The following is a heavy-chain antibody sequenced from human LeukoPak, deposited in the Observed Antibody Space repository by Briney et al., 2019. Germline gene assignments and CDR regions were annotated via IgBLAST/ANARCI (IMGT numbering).Heavy chain of an antibody. J-gene: IGHJ4*02. CDR3: AKGRPYTLYYFDY. CDR1: GFTFSSYA. CDR2: ITGSSDTT. V-gene: IGHV3-23*01. D-gene: IGHD3-16*01. Sequence: PGGSLRLSCAASGFTFSSYAMSWVRQAPGKGLEWVSTITGSSDTTYYADSVKGRFTISSDTSKNTLYLQMNSLRAEDTAVYYCAKGRPYTLYYFDYWGQGTLVTVSS.